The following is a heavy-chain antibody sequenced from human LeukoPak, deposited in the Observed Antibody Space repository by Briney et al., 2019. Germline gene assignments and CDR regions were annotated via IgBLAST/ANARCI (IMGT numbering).Heavy chain of an antibody. CDR2: INPYRSGK. D-gene: IGHD1-26*01. J-gene: IGHJ6*03. CDR3: ARERGVRSLGYMDV. V-gene: IGHV1-2*06. CDR1: GYTFTGYY. Sequence: ASVNVSCXASGYTFTGYYMHWVRRAPGPGLEWMGRINPYRSGKNYAKKLQGRFTITRDKSISTAYMELSRLRADDAAVYYCARERGVRSLGYMDVWGKGTTVTVSS.